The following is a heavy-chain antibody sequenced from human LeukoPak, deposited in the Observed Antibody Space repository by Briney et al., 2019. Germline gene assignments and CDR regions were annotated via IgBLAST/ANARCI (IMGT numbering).Heavy chain of an antibody. CDR1: GFSLSSNG. J-gene: IGHJ4*02. D-gene: IGHD5-18*01. CDR3: ARAAMVGFDY. CDR2: IWYDGSKT. V-gene: IGHV3-33*01. Sequence: GGSLRLSCAASGFSLSSNGMHWVRQAPGKGLEWVAVIWYDGSKTYYADSVRGRFTISRDISKNTLYLQMNSLRAEDTAVYYCARAAMVGFDYWGQGTLVTVSS.